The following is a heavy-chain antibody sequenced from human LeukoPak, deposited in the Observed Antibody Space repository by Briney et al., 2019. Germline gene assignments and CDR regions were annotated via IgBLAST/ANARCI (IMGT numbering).Heavy chain of an antibody. CDR3: ARAYDGAFDI. V-gene: IGHV3-48*03. Sequence: GGSLRLSCAASGFTFSSYEMNWVRQAPGKGLERVSYISSSGSTIYYADSVKGRFTISRDNAKNSLYLQMNSLGAEDTAVYYCARAYDGAFDIWGQGTMVTVSS. CDR2: ISSSGSTI. D-gene: IGHD3-22*01. J-gene: IGHJ3*02. CDR1: GFTFSSYE.